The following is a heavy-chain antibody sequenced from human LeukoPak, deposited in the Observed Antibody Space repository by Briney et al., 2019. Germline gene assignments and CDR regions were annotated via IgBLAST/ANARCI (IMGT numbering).Heavy chain of an antibody. CDR1: GGTFSSYA. J-gene: IGHJ6*03. V-gene: IGHV1-69*05. Sequence: SVKVSCKASGGTFSSYAISWVRQAPGQGLEWMGGIIPIFGTANYAQKFQGRVTITTDESTSTAYMELSSLRSEDTAVYYCARHGDFPFTRYYYYMDVWGRGTTVTVSS. CDR3: ARHGDFPFTRYYYYMDV. D-gene: IGHD4-17*01. CDR2: IIPIFGTA.